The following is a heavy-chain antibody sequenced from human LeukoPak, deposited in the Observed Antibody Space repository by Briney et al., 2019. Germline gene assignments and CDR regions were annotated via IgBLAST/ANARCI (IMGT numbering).Heavy chain of an antibody. CDR1: GFSFDDYA. CDR3: ARDGRYSGGFDN. CDR2: ISWNSGSI. D-gene: IGHD1-26*01. J-gene: IGHJ4*02. V-gene: IGHV3-9*01. Sequence: GGSLRLSCAASGFSFDDYAMHWVRQPPGKGLEWVSGISWNSGSIGYAYSVKGRFTISRDNAKNSLYLQMNSLRAEDTALYYCARDGRYSGGFDNWGQGTLVTVSS.